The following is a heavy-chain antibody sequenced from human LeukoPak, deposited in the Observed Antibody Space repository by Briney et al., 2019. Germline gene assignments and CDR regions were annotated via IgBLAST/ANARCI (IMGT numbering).Heavy chain of an antibody. J-gene: IGHJ5*02. D-gene: IGHD6-6*01. CDR3: ARDPLEYSSSSSWFDP. V-gene: IGHV1-69*13. Sequence: ASVKVSCKASGGTFSSYAISWVRQAPGQGLEWMGGIIPIFGTANYAQKFQGRVTITADESTSTAYMELSSLRSEDTAVYYCARDPLEYSSSSSWFDPWGQGTLVTVSS. CDR1: GGTFSSYA. CDR2: IIPIFGTA.